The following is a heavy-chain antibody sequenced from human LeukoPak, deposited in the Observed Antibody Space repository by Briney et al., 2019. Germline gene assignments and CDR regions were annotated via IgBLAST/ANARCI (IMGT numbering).Heavy chain of an antibody. D-gene: IGHD1-26*01. CDR1: GFTFSSYA. Sequence: PGGSLRLSCAASGFTFSSYAMSWVRQAPGKGLEWVSAISGSGGSTYYADSVKGRFTISRDNSKNTLYLQMNSLRAEDTAVYYCAKTRGSGSYYNYYYGMDVWGQGTTVTVSS. V-gene: IGHV3-23*01. J-gene: IGHJ6*02. CDR2: ISGSGGST. CDR3: AKTRGSGSYYNYYYGMDV.